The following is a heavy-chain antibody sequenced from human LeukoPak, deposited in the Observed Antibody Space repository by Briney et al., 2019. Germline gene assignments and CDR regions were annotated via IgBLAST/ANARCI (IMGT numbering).Heavy chain of an antibody. V-gene: IGHV4-39*07. J-gene: IGHJ3*02. D-gene: IGHD5-24*01. CDR2: IYYSGST. CDR1: GGSINSSNYY. Sequence: SETLSLTCSVSGGSINSSNYYWGWIRQPPGKGLEWIGSIYYSGSTYYNLSLKSRVTISVDTSKNQFSLKLSSVTAADTAVYYCARGGDGYNLDAFDIWGQGTMVTVSS. CDR3: ARGGDGYNLDAFDI.